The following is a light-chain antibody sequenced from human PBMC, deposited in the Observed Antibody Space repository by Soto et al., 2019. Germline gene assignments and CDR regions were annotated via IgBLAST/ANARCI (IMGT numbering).Light chain of an antibody. CDR3: CSYAGSYTFDVV. CDR1: SRDVGGYNY. J-gene: IGLJ2*01. Sequence: QSVRTQPRSVSGAPGQSVTISCTGTSRDVGGYNYVSWYQQHPGKAPKLMIYDVSKRPSGVPDRFSGSKSGNTASLTISGLQAEDEADYYCCSYAGSYTFDVVFGGGTKVTVL. V-gene: IGLV2-11*01. CDR2: DVS.